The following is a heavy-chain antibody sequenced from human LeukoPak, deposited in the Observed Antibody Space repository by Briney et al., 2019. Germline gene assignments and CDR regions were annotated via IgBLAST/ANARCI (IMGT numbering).Heavy chain of an antibody. CDR2: IYYTGNT. CDR3: ARVATGTTYYMDV. V-gene: IGHV4-59*01. Sequence: SETLSLLCTVSGDSINNYHGRWLRQPPGKGLEYLGYIYYTGNTNHNPSLRSRVTMSVDTSKNQFSLKLSSVTGADTAVYYCARVATGTTYYMDVWGKGTTVTVSS. CDR1: GDSINNYH. J-gene: IGHJ6*03. D-gene: IGHD1-1*01.